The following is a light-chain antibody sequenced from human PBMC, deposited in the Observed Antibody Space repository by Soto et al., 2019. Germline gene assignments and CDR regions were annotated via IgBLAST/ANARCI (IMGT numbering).Light chain of an antibody. J-gene: IGLJ1*01. Sequence: QSALTQPPSASGSPGQSVTISCSGTSSDVGGFNYVSWYQQHPGRAPKVLIYEVNKRPSGVPDRFSGSKSGSTASLTVSGLQAEDEAEHYCSSYAVTNIFVFGTGTKLTVL. V-gene: IGLV2-8*01. CDR3: SSYAVTNIFV. CDR2: EVN. CDR1: SSDVGGFNY.